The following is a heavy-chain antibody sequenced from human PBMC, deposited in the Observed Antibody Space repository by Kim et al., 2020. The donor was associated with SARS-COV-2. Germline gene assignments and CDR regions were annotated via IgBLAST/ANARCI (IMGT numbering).Heavy chain of an antibody. Sequence: SVKGRFTISRDNSKNTLYLQMNSLRAEDTAVYYCAKVITMIVVVISAFDIWGQGTMVTVSS. D-gene: IGHD3-22*01. V-gene: IGHV3-23*01. CDR3: AKVITMIVVVISAFDI. J-gene: IGHJ3*02.